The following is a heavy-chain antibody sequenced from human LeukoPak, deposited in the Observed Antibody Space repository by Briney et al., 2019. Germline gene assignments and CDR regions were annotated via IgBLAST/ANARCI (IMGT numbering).Heavy chain of an antibody. Sequence: GASVKVSCKGSGYTFSSYGISWVRQAPGQGLEWMGWIITYNGNTNYAQKFQGRVTMTTDTSTSTAYMELRSLRSDDTVVYYCAETTMTSEEYYYFYMDVWGKGTTVTVSS. CDR1: GYTFSSYG. CDR2: IITYNGNT. J-gene: IGHJ6*03. D-gene: IGHD4-17*01. CDR3: AETTMTSEEYYYFYMDV. V-gene: IGHV1-18*01.